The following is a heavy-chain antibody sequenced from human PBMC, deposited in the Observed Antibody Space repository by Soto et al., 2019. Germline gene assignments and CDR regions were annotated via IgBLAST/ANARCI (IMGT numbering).Heavy chain of an antibody. CDR1: GYTLTELS. CDR3: ATAGIFDYDSSGSYY. D-gene: IGHD3-22*01. CDR2: FDPEDGET. V-gene: IGHV1-24*01. Sequence: ASVKVSCKVSGYTLTELSMHWVRQAPGKGLEWMGGFDPEDGETIYAQKFQGRVTMTEDTSTDTAYMELSSLRSEDTAVYYCATAGIFDYDSSGSYYWGPGTLVTVSS. J-gene: IGHJ4*02.